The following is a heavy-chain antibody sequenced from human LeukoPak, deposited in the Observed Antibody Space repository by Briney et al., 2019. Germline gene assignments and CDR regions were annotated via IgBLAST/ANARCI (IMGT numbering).Heavy chain of an antibody. Sequence: SETLSLTCAVYGGSFSGYYWTWIRQPPGKGLEWIGEINHSGSTNYNPSLKSRVTISVDKSKNQFSLKLSSVTAADTAVYYCARGGYDILTGYLPLDYWGQGTLVTVSS. CDR1: GGSFSGYY. CDR3: ARGGYDILTGYLPLDY. V-gene: IGHV4-34*01. J-gene: IGHJ4*02. CDR2: INHSGST. D-gene: IGHD3-9*01.